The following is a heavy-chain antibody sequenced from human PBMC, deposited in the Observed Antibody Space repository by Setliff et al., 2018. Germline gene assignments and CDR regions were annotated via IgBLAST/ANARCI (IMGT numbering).Heavy chain of an antibody. CDR1: GYSFTNYW. V-gene: IGHV5-51*01. J-gene: IGHJ3*02. CDR2: IYPGDSDT. CDR3: ARQTIFGSDAFDI. D-gene: IGHD3-3*01. Sequence: GESLKISCKGSGYSFTNYWIGWVRQMPGKGLEWMGIIYPGDSDTRYSPSFQGQVTISADKSISTACLQWSSLKASDTAMYYCARQTIFGSDAFDIWGKGTTVTVSS.